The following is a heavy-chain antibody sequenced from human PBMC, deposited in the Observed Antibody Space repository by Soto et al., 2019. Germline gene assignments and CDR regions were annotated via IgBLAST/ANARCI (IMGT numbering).Heavy chain of an antibody. CDR3: ARGRPRPNDDISN. D-gene: IGHD3-9*01. V-gene: IGHV4-34*01. CDR1: GGSFSGYY. Sequence: QVQLQQWGAGLLKPSETLSLTCAVYGGSFSGYYWSWIRQPPGKGLEWIGEINHSGSTNYNPSLKSRVTISVDTSXXXFSLXLXXXXXXXXXXXXCARGRPRPNDDISNWGQGTLVTVSS. J-gene: IGHJ4*02. CDR2: INHSGST.